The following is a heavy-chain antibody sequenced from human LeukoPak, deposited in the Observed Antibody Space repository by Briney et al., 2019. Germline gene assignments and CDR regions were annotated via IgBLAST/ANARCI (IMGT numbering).Heavy chain of an antibody. Sequence: ASVTVSCKASGYTFIVYYVHWVRQAPGQGLEWMAWINPNTGGTSYAQKFQGRLTVTRDTSITTAYLELKSLRSDDTAVYYCARGHCTGGSCSVIDFWGQGTLVTVSS. D-gene: IGHD2-15*01. CDR3: ARGHCTGGSCSVIDF. CDR1: GYTFIVYY. V-gene: IGHV1-2*02. CDR2: INPNTGGT. J-gene: IGHJ4*02.